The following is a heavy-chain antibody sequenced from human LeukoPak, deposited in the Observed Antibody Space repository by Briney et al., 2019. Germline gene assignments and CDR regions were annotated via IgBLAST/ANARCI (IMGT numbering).Heavy chain of an antibody. CDR2: ISYDGSNK. V-gene: IGHV3-30*18. CDR3: AKLISLWYLDY. J-gene: IGHJ4*02. CDR1: GFTFSSYG. D-gene: IGHD2-21*01. Sequence: GRSLRLSCAASGFTFSSYGMHWVRQAPGKGLEWVAVISYDGSNKYYADSVKGRFTISRDNSKNTLYLQMNSLRAEDTAVYYCAKLISLWYLDYWGQGTLVTVSS.